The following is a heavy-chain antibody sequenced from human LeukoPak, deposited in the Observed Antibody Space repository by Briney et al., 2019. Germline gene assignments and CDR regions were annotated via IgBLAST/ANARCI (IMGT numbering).Heavy chain of an antibody. CDR2: ISSSSTI. CDR3: ARDEEGYWYFDL. Sequence: GGFLRLSCAASGFTFSSYSMNWVRQAPGKGLEWVSYISSSSTIYYADSVKGRFTISRDNAKNSLYLQMNSLRAEDTAVYYCARDEEGYWYFDLWGRGTLVTVSS. V-gene: IGHV3-48*01. J-gene: IGHJ2*01. CDR1: GFTFSSYS.